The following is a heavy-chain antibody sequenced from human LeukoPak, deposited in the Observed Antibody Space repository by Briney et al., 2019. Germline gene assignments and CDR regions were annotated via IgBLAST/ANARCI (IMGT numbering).Heavy chain of an antibody. CDR2: IYSGGST. V-gene: IGHV3-66*01. CDR1: GFTVSSNY. Sequence: QSGGSLRLSCAASGFTVSSNYMSWVRQAPGKGLEWVSVIYSGGSTYYADSVKGRFTISRDNSKNTLYLQMNSLRAEDTAVYYCAKDHIVATSQQVDYWGQGTLVTVSS. J-gene: IGHJ4*02. D-gene: IGHD5-12*01. CDR3: AKDHIVATSQQVDY.